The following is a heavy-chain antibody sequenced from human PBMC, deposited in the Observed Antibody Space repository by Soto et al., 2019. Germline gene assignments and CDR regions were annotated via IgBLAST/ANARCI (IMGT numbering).Heavy chain of an antibody. CDR1: GGSISSAGMY. J-gene: IGHJ4*02. V-gene: IGHV4-31*03. CDR3: ARSRGSSKPYYFDY. CDR2: VFYTGIT. D-gene: IGHD1-26*01. Sequence: PSETLSLTCTVSGGSISSAGMYWSWIRQHPGRGLEWIGYVFYTGITYYNPSLKSRVTISVGTAKNQFSLNLSSVTAADTAMYYCARSRGSSKPYYFDYWGQGTLVTVSS.